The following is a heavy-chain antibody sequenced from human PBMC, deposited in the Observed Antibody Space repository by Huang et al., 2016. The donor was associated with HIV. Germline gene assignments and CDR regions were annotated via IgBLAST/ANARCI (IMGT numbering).Heavy chain of an antibody. CDR2: ISVSSGTI. D-gene: IGHD5-12*01. CDR3: AKDRGDGYSGYDYDY. V-gene: IGHV3-23*01. Sequence: EVQLWESGGTLVQPGGSLRLSCGASGFTFSNYAMSWVRQAPGKGLEWVSFISVSSGTIYYAESVKGRFTISRDNVKRTVYLQMNSLRVEDAAVYYCAKDRGDGYSGYDYDYWGQGTLVTVSS. CDR1: GFTFSNYA. J-gene: IGHJ4*02.